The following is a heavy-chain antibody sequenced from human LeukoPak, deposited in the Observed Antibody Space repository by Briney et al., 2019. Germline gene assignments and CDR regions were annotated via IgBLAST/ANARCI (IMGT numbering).Heavy chain of an antibody. CDR2: INPSGGST. D-gene: IGHD6-6*01. Sequence: ASVKVSCKASGYTFTGYYMHWVRQAPGQGLEWMGIINPSGGSTSYAQKFQGRVTMTRDTSTSTVYVELSSLRSEDTAVYYCARSDAARDPFDYWGQGTLVTVSS. J-gene: IGHJ4*02. CDR3: ARSDAARDPFDY. V-gene: IGHV1-46*01. CDR1: GYTFTGYY.